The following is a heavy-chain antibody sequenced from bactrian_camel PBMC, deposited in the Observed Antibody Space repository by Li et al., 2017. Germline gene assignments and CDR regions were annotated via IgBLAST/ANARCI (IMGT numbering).Heavy chain of an antibody. CDR2: IDSDGST. CDR1: GYSSSRHC. Sequence: HVQLVESGGGSVQAGGSLRLSCTHFGYSSSRHCMGWFRQAPGKEREEVAAIDSDGSTSYADSVKGRFTISKDNAKNTLYLQMNSLKPEDTAMYYCAASLPVVAGPCPSLNYWGQGTQVTVS. D-gene: IGHD6*01. CDR3: AASLPVVAGPCPSLNY. J-gene: IGHJ4*01. V-gene: IGHV3S53*01.